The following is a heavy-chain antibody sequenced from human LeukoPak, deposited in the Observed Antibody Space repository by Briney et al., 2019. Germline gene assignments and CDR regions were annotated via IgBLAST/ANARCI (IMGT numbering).Heavy chain of an antibody. Sequence: ASETLSLTCTVSGGSISSSSYYWGWIRQPPGKGLEWIGSIYYSGSTYYNPSLKSRVTISVDTSKNQFSLKLSSVTAADTAVYYCARRYYDSSAPPIAFDIWGQGTMVTVSS. D-gene: IGHD3-22*01. J-gene: IGHJ3*02. CDR3: ARRYYDSSAPPIAFDI. CDR1: GGSISSSSYY. V-gene: IGHV4-39*01. CDR2: IYYSGST.